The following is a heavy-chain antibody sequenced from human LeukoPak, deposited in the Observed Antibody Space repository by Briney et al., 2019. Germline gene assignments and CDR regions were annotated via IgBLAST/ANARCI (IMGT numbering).Heavy chain of an antibody. CDR3: ARQRKDYYDSDYGMDV. V-gene: IGHV4-59*08. CDR1: GGSISSYY. Sequence: SETLSLTCTVSGGSISSYYWSWIRQPPGKGLEWIGYIYYSGSTNYNPSLKSRVTISVDTSKNQFSLKLSSVTAADTAVYYCARQRKDYYDSDYGMDVWGQGTTVTVSS. D-gene: IGHD3-22*01. CDR2: IYYSGST. J-gene: IGHJ6*02.